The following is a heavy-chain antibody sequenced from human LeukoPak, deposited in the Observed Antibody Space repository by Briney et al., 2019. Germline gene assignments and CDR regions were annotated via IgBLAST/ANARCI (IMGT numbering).Heavy chain of an antibody. J-gene: IGHJ4*02. Sequence: GGSLRLSCAVSGFTFRLYAMTWVRQAPGKGLEWVSTISGSGDYIYYADSVKGRFTISRDNSKNTLYVQMNSLRAEDTAVYYCAKSSADYFYDSSGYYVDFDYWGQGNLVTFSS. D-gene: IGHD3-22*01. CDR2: ISGSGDYI. CDR1: GFTFRLYA. V-gene: IGHV3-23*01. CDR3: AKSSADYFYDSSGYYVDFDY.